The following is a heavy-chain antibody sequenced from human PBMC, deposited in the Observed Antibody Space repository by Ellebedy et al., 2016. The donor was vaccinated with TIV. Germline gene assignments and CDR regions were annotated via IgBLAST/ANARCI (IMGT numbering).Heavy chain of an antibody. Sequence: ASVKVSXXALGYTFTTYGISWVRQAPGQGLEWMGWISASNGNTNYAQRLLGRVTMTTDTSTRTAYMGLRSLRSDDTAVYYCARGGYDGSGYYPNWGQGTLVTVSS. J-gene: IGHJ4*02. D-gene: IGHD3-22*01. CDR3: ARGGYDGSGYYPN. CDR2: ISASNGNT. V-gene: IGHV1-18*04. CDR1: GYTFTTYG.